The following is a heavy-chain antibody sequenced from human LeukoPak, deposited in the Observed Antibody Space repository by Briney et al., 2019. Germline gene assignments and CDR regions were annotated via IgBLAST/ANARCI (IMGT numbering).Heavy chain of an antibody. D-gene: IGHD5-18*01. CDR3: TRDGIQLWFPFDY. Sequence: GGSLRLSCTASGFTFGDYAMSWVRQAPGKGLEWVGFIRSKAYGGTTEYAASVKGRFTISRDDSKSIAYLQMNSLKTEDTAAYYCTRDGIQLWFPFDYWGQGTLVTSSS. J-gene: IGHJ4*02. V-gene: IGHV3-49*04. CDR1: GFTFGDYA. CDR2: IRSKAYGGTT.